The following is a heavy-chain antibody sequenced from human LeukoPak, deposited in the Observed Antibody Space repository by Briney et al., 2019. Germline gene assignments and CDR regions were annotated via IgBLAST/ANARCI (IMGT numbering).Heavy chain of an antibody. D-gene: IGHD2-8*01. CDR3: ASDTNGPEDFHY. Sequence: ASVKVSCKASGYTFTSYDINWVRQATGQGLEWMGWMNPNSGNTGYAQKFQGRVTITRNTSISTAYMELSSLRAEDTALYYCASDTNGPEDFHYWGQGTLVTVSS. J-gene: IGHJ4*02. CDR2: MNPNSGNT. CDR1: GYTFTSYD. V-gene: IGHV1-8*03.